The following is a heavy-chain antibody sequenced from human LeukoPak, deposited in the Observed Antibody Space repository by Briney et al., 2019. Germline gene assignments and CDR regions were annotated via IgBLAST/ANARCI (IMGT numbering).Heavy chain of an antibody. J-gene: IGHJ4*02. Sequence: GASVKVSCKASGYTFTSYDINWVRQATGQGLEWMGWMNPNSGNTDYAQKFQGRVTMTRNTSISTAYMELSSLRSEDTAVYYCAGLTRFGELSYDYWGQGTLVTVSS. CDR1: GYTFTSYD. D-gene: IGHD3-10*02. V-gene: IGHV1-8*01. CDR3: AGLTRFGELSYDY. CDR2: MNPNSGNT.